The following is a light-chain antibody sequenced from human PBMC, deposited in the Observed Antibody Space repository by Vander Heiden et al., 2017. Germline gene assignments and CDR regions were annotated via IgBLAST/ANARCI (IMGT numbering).Light chain of an antibody. CDR1: SSDVGGYND. CDR2: DVS. CDR3: SSYTSSSTREV. J-gene: IGLJ2*01. V-gene: IGLV2-14*01. Sequence: QSALTQPASVSGSPGQSITISCTGTSSDVGGYNDVSWYQQHPGKATKLMMYDVSNRPSGVSKRFSGSKSGNTASLTSSGLQAEDEADYYCSSYTSSSTREVFGGGTKLTVL.